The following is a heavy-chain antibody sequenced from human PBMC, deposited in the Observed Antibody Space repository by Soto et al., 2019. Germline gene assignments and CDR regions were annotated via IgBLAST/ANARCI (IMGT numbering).Heavy chain of an antibody. D-gene: IGHD2-2*01. Sequence: EVQLVESGGDLVQPGGSLRLSCAASGFTFTGHWMHWVRQVPGKGLEWVSRINTDGATSAYADSVKGRFTISRDNAKNTRYLQMNALRAEDTAVYYCAREAGYCSRTSCYRRAFDTWGQGTTVTVSS. CDR2: INTDGATS. V-gene: IGHV3-74*03. J-gene: IGHJ3*02. CDR1: GFTFTGHW. CDR3: AREAGYCSRTSCYRRAFDT.